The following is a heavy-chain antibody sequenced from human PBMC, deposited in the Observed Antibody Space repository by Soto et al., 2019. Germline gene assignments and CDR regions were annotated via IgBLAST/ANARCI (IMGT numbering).Heavy chain of an antibody. CDR2: MHHIGNT. CDR3: TKNSDYALDY. J-gene: IGHJ4*02. Sequence: PWKTLSLTCEFSVASFSNNNWWRWVRQPPGEGLEWIGEMHHIGNTNYNPSLKSRVTMSVDTSKNQFFLKLNSVTAADTAVYYCTKNSDYALDYWGQGSVVTVSS. D-gene: IGHD4-4*01. CDR1: VASFSNNNW. V-gene: IGHV4-4*02.